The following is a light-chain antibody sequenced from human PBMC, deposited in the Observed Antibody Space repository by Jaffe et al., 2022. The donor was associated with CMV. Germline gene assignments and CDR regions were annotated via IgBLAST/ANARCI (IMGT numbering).Light chain of an antibody. CDR1: QSVSSSY. V-gene: IGKV3-20*01. J-gene: IGKJ2*01. CDR3: QQYGSSVYT. Sequence: EIVLTQSPGTLSLSPGERATLSCRASQSVSSSYLAWYRQKPGQAPRLLIYGASRRATGIPDRFSGSGSGTDFSLTINRLEPEDFAVYYCQQYGSSVYTFGQGTKLEI. CDR2: GAS.